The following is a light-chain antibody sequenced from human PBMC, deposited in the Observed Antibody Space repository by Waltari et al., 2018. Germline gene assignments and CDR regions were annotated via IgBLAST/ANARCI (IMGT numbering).Light chain of an antibody. CDR3: QQYDISPLT. CDR2: GAS. Sequence: IVLTQSPGTLYLSPGEIHTLSCTASQAARTTYLAWYQQKPGQAPTLLIYGASSRATGIPDRFSGSGSGTDFSLTISSLEPEDFAVYYCQQYDISPLTFGGGTKVEIK. J-gene: IGKJ4*01. CDR1: QAARTTY. V-gene: IGKV3-20*01.